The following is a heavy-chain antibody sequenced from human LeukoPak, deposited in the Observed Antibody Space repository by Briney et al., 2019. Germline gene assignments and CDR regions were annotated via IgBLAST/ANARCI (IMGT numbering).Heavy chain of an antibody. D-gene: IGHD3-10*01. CDR3: ARGGPQGGLRGVIFDY. V-gene: IGHV4-30-2*01. Sequence: SETLSLTCAVSGGSISSGGYSWSWIRQPPGKGLEWIGYIYHSGSTYYNPSLKSRVTISVDRSKNQFSLKLSSVTAADTAVYYCARGGPQGGLRGVIFDYWGQGTLVTVSS. CDR2: IYHSGST. J-gene: IGHJ4*02. CDR1: GGSISSGGYS.